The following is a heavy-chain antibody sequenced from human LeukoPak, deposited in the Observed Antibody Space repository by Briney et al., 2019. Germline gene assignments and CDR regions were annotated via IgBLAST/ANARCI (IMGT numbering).Heavy chain of an antibody. CDR1: GFTFSSYS. J-gene: IGHJ3*02. CDR3: ARDRKDTAMANDAFDI. D-gene: IGHD5-18*01. CDR2: ISSSSSYI. V-gene: IGHV3-21*01. Sequence: GGSLRLSCAASGFTFSSYSMNWVRQAPGKGLEWVSSISSSSSYIYYADSVKGRFTICRDNAKNSLYLQMNSLRAEDTAVYYCARDRKDTAMANDAFDIWGQGTMVTVSS.